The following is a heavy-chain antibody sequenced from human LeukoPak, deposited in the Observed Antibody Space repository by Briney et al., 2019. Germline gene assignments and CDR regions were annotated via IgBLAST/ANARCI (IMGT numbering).Heavy chain of an antibody. CDR1: GGSISSSSYY. D-gene: IGHD3-22*01. CDR2: IYHSGST. V-gene: IGHV4-39*07. Sequence: SEALSLTCTVSGGSISSSSYYWGWIRQPPGKGLEWIGSIYHSGSTYYNPSLKSRVTISVDTSKNQFSLKLSSVTAADTAVYYCARSYYYDSSGYSPLGGYFQHWGQGTLVTVSS. CDR3: ARSYYYDSSGYSPLGGYFQH. J-gene: IGHJ1*01.